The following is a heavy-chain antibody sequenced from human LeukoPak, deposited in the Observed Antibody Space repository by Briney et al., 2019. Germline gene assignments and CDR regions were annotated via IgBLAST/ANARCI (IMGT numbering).Heavy chain of an antibody. CDR2: IYYSGST. CDR3: ARPSSDITGTTMWNY. J-gene: IGHJ4*02. Sequence: SETLSLTCTVSGGSISSGGYYWSWIRQHPGKGLEWIGYIYYSGSTYYNPSLKSRVTISVDTSKNQFSLKLSSVTAADTAVYYCARPSSDITGTTMWNYWGQGTLVTVSS. V-gene: IGHV4-31*03. D-gene: IGHD1-20*01. CDR1: GGSISSGGYY.